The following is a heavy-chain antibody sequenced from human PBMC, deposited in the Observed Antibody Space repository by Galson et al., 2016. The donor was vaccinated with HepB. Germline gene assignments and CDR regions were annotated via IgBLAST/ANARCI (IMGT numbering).Heavy chain of an antibody. CDR1: GGSIRSYY. CDR2: IYYSGSA. J-gene: IGHJ6*02. Sequence: SETLSLTCTVSGGSIRSYYWSWIRQPPGKGLEWIGYIYYSGSANYNPSLKSRVSISVDTSKSQFSLKLTSVTAADTAVYYCSTEYYYYGMDVWGQGTTVTVSS. CDR3: STEYYYYGMDV. V-gene: IGHV4-59*12. D-gene: IGHD4-17*01.